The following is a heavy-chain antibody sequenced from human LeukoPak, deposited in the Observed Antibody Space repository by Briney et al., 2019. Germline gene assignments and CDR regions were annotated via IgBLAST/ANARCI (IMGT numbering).Heavy chain of an antibody. CDR1: GYSFTSYW. Sequence: GESLKISCKGSGYSFTSYWIGWVRQMPGKGLEWMGIIYPGDSDTRYSPSFQGQVTISADKSISTAYLQWSSLKASDTAMYYCARHRSVGATKNYYYGMDVWGQGTTVTVSS. CDR3: ARHRSVGATKNYYYGMDV. J-gene: IGHJ6*02. D-gene: IGHD1-26*01. CDR2: IYPGDSDT. V-gene: IGHV5-51*01.